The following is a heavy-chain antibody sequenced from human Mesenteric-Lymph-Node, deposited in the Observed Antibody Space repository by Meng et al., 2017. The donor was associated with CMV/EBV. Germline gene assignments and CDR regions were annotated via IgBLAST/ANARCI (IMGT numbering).Heavy chain of an antibody. Sequence: ASVKVSCKASGYTFTTYDISWVRQAPGQGLEWMGWISVYNGNTNYAQKLQGRVTMTTDTSTSTAYMELRSLRSDDTAVYYCARCPSAFDAFDVWGQGTMVPFS. CDR2: ISVYNGNT. CDR1: GYTFTTYD. CDR3: ARCPSAFDAFDV. V-gene: IGHV1-18*01. D-gene: IGHD3-3*02. J-gene: IGHJ3*01.